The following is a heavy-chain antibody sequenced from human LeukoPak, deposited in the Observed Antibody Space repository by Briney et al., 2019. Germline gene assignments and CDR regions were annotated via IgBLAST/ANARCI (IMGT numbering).Heavy chain of an antibody. D-gene: IGHD4-11*01. CDR3: VRGVPKTSYYYYYMDV. V-gene: IGHV3-74*01. CDR1: GFTFSGHW. CDR2: DGSGT. Sequence: QPGGSLRLSCAVSGFTFSGHWMFWVRQAPGKGLEWVSSDGSGTGYTDSVKGRFTISRDNAKNSLYLQLNSLRAEDTAVYYCVRGVPKTSYYYYYMDVWGKGTTVTVSS. J-gene: IGHJ6*03.